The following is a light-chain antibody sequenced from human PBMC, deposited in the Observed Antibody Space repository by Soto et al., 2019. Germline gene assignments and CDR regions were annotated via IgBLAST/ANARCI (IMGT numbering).Light chain of an antibody. J-gene: IGLJ2*01. CDR2: DAF. Sequence: QAVVTQEPSLTVSPGGTVTLTCGSSTGTVTSGHYPYWFHQKPGQAPKTLIYDAFYRHSWTPARFSGSLLGGKAALTLSGAQPGDEADYYCLLSYSDARIFGGGTKVTVL. CDR1: TGTVTSGHY. V-gene: IGLV7-46*01. CDR3: LLSYSDARI.